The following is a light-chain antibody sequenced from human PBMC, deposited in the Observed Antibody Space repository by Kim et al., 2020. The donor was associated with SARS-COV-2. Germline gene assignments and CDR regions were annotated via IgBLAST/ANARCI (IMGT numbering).Light chain of an antibody. CDR1: TSNIGTNY. V-gene: IGLV1-47*01. J-gene: IGLJ2*01. CDR2: RNN. CDR3: AAWDDSLSGPV. Sequence: ELTQPPSASGTPGQRVTISSSGSTSNIGTNYVSWYQHLPGTAPKLLIYRNNQRPSGVPDRFSGSKSGTSASLAISGLRSDDEADYYCAAWDDSLSGPVFGGGTQPTVL.